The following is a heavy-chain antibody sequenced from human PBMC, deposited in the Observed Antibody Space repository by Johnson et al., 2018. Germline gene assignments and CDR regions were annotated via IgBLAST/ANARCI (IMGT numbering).Heavy chain of an antibody. CDR1: GYTFTSYD. Sequence: QVQLVQSGAEVKKPGASVKVSCKASGYTFTSYDINWVRQATGQGLEWMGWMNPNSGNTGYAQKFQGRVTMTRNTSISTAYMELRSLRSEDTAVYYCARDRYQLLLAGPYYGMDVWGQGTTVTVSS. CDR3: ARDRYQLLLAGPYYGMDV. V-gene: IGHV1-8*01. CDR2: MNPNSGNT. D-gene: IGHD2-2*01. J-gene: IGHJ6*02.